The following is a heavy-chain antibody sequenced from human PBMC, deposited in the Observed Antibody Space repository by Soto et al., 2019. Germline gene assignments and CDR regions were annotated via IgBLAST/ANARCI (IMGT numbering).Heavy chain of an antibody. D-gene: IGHD3-22*01. V-gene: IGHV3-23*01. J-gene: IGHJ4*02. Sequence: GGSLRLSCAASGFSFSSYAMSWVRQPPGKGLEWVSVVGGSGGSTYYADSVKGRYTISRDNSKNTLHLQMNSQRADDTAVYYCAKVREVVVITTPFYFDYWGQGTLVTVSS. CDR2: VGGSGGST. CDR1: GFSFSSYA. CDR3: AKVREVVVITTPFYFDY.